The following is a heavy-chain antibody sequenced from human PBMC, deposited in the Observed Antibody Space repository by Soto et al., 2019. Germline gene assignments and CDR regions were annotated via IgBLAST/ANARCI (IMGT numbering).Heavy chain of an antibody. D-gene: IGHD2-2*01. Sequence: GGSLRLSCAASGFTFSSCSMNWVRQAPRKGLEWVSYISGSGGTIYYADSVKGRFTISRDNAENSLYLQMNSLRAEDTAVYYCARASTYCSSTSCYSYWGQGTLVTVS. V-gene: IGHV3-48*01. CDR1: GFTFSSCS. J-gene: IGHJ4*02. CDR3: ARASTYCSSTSCYSY. CDR2: ISGSGGTI.